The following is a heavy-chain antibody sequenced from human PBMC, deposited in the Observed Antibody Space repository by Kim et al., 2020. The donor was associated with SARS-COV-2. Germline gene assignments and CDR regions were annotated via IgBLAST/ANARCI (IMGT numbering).Heavy chain of an antibody. CDR1: GYTFTSYG. CDR3: ARALPEVAAAGNTAIYYYYSGMDV. Sequence: ASVKVSCKASGYTFTSYGISWVRQAPGQGLEWMGGISAYNGNTNYAQKLQGRVTMTTDTSTSTAYMELRSLRSDDTAVYYCARALPEVAAAGNTAIYYYYSGMDVWGQGTTVTVSS. V-gene: IGHV1-18*01. CDR2: ISAYNGNT. J-gene: IGHJ6*02. D-gene: IGHD6-13*01.